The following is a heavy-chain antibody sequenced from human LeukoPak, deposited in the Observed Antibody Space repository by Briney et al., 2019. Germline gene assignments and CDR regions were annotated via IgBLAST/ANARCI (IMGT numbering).Heavy chain of an antibody. CDR2: INSDGSYT. CDR1: GFTFSRYW. D-gene: IGHD1-26*01. J-gene: IGHJ4*02. Sequence: PGGSLRLACAASGFTFSRYWMHWVRHAPGKGLVWVSHINSDGSYTMYADSVKGRFTISRDNAKNTLYLQMNSLGAEDTAVYYCARATVGTTTDYWGQGTLVTVSS. V-gene: IGHV3-74*03. CDR3: ARATVGTTTDY.